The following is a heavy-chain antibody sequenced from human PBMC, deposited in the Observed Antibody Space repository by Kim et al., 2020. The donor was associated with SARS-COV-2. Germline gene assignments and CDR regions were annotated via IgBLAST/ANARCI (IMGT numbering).Heavy chain of an antibody. D-gene: IGHD3-10*01. CDR3: ARRLSYTSGWGSHYCDL. CDR1: GGSFSGYY. J-gene: IGHJ4*02. V-gene: IGHV4-34*01. Sequence: SETLSLTCAVYGGSFSGYYWSWIRQPPGKGLEWIGEINHSGRTNYNPSLKSRVTISVDTSKNQFSLNLTSVTAADTAVYFCARRLSYTSGWGSHYCDLWGQGILVTVSS. CDR2: INHSGRT.